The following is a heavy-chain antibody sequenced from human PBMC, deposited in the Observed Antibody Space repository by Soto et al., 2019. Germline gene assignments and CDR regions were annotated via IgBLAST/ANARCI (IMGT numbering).Heavy chain of an antibody. J-gene: IGHJ4*02. D-gene: IGHD3-3*01. CDR3: VGYDFFPDKYYFDY. V-gene: IGHV3-23*01. CDR2: ISGSGGST. Sequence: GGSLRLSCAASGFTFSSYAMSWVRQAPGKGLEWVSAISGSGGSTYYADSVKGRFTISRDNSKNTLYLQMNSLRAEDTAVYYCVGYDFFPDKYYFDYWVQGTLVTDSS. CDR1: GFTFSSYA.